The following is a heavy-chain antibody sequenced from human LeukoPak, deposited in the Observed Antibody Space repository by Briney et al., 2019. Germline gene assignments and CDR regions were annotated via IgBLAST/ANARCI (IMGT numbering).Heavy chain of an antibody. J-gene: IGHJ4*02. CDR2: IIPIFGTA. Sequence: SVKVSSKASGYTFTSYGISWVRQAPGQGLEWMGGIIPIFGTANYAQKFQGRVTITADESTSTAYMELSSLRSEDTAVYYCARVERDFWSGYFPYFDYWGQGTLVTVSS. D-gene: IGHD3-3*01. CDR1: GYTFTSYG. V-gene: IGHV1-69*13. CDR3: ARVERDFWSGYFPYFDY.